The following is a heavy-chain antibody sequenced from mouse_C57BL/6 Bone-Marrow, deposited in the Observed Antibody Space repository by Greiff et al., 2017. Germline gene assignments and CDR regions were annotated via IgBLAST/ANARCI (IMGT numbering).Heavy chain of an antibody. V-gene: IGHV14-4*01. CDR1: GFNIKDDY. Sequence: EVQLQQSGAELVRPGASVKLSCTASGFNIKDDYMHWVKQRPEQGLEWIGWIDPENGDTEYASKFQGKATITADTSSNTAYLQLSSLTSEDTAVYYCTTFSSYFDYWGQGTTLTVSS. J-gene: IGHJ2*01. CDR3: TTFSSYFDY. CDR2: IDPENGDT.